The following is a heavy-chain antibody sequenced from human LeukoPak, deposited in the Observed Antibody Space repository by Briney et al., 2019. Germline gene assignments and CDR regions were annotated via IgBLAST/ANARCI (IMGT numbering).Heavy chain of an antibody. CDR2: IYYSGSP. D-gene: IGHD3-22*01. CDR3: ARVYYYDSSGLHFDY. CDR1: GGSISSHY. V-gene: IGHV4-59*11. J-gene: IGHJ4*02. Sequence: SETLSLTCTVSGGSISSHYWSWIRQPPGKGLEWIGYIYYSGSPNYNPSLKSRVTISVDTSKNQFSLKLSSVTAADTAVYYCARVYYYDSSGLHFDYWGQGTLVTVSS.